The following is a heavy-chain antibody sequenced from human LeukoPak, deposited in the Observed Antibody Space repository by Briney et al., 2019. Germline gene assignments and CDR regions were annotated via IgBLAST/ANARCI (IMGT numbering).Heavy chain of an antibody. CDR2: IKRKTDGGTT. D-gene: IGHD3-16*02. CDR1: GFTFSSFA. CDR3: AQDLKLWSY. J-gene: IGHJ4*02. Sequence: GGSLRLSCAASGFTFSSFAMSWVRQAPGKGLEWVGRIKRKTDGGTTDYAAYVKGRFTISRDDSKNTLYLQMNSLKTEDTAVYYCAQDLKLWSYWGPGTLVTVSS. V-gene: IGHV3-15*01.